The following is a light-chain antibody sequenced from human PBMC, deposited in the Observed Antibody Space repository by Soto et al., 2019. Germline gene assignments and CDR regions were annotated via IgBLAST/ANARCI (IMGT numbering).Light chain of an antibody. CDR3: QHSLT. Sequence: DIQMTQSPSTLSASVGDRVTITCRASQSISSWLAWYQQKPGKATKLLIYKASSLESGVPSRFSGSGSGTEFTLTISSLQPDDFATDYCQHSLTFGQGTKVEIK. V-gene: IGKV1-5*03. J-gene: IGKJ1*01. CDR2: KAS. CDR1: QSISSW.